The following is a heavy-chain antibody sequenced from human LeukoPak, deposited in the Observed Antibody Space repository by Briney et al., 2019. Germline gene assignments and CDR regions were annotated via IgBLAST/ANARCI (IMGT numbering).Heavy chain of an antibody. V-gene: IGHV4-61*08. CDR1: GGAISSGGYY. CDR2: IYYSGST. Sequence: SETLSLTCTVSGGAISSGGYYWSWIRQHPGKGLEWIGYIYYSGSTNYNPSLRSRVTISVDTSKKQFSLKVSSVTAADTAVYYCARVSSGSYWYFDYWGQGTLVTVSS. D-gene: IGHD1-26*01. CDR3: ARVSSGSYWYFDY. J-gene: IGHJ4*02.